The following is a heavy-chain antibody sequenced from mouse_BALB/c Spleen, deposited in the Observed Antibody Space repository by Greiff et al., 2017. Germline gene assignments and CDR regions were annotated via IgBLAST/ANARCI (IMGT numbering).Heavy chain of an antibody. CDR3: ARDRYYDV. CDR1: GYTFTSYW. V-gene: IGHV1-87*01. CDR2: IYPGDGDT. J-gene: IGHJ1*01. Sequence: VQLKESGAELARPGASVKLSCKASGYTFTSYWMQWVKQRPGQGLEWIGAIYPGDGDTRYTQKFKGKATLTADKSSSTAYMQLSSLASEDSAVYYCARDRYYDVWGAGTTVTVSS. D-gene: IGHD3-2*01.